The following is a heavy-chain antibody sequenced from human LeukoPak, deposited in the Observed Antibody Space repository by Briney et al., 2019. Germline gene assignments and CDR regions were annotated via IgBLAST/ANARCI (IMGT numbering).Heavy chain of an antibody. CDR1: GYSFTSYW. CDR3: ARAEEATLLDY. CDR2: IYPGDSDT. D-gene: IGHD1-26*01. V-gene: IGHV5-51*01. J-gene: IGHJ4*02. Sequence: GESLKISCKGSGYSFTSYWIGWVRQTPGKGLEWMGIIYPGDSDTRYSPSFQGQVTISADKSISTTYLQWSSLKASDTAMYYCARAEEATLLDYWGQGTLVTVSS.